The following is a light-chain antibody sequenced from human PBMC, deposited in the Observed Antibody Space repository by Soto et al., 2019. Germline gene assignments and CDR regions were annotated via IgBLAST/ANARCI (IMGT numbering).Light chain of an antibody. CDR3: SAYTSSSTLVV. Sequence: QSVLTQPASVSGSPGQSITISCTGTSSDVGGYNYVSWYQQHPGKAPKLMIYDVSNRPSGVSNRFSVSKSGNTASLTISGLQAEDEADYYCSAYTSSSTLVVFGGGTTLTVL. V-gene: IGLV2-14*01. CDR2: DVS. J-gene: IGLJ2*01. CDR1: SSDVGGYNY.